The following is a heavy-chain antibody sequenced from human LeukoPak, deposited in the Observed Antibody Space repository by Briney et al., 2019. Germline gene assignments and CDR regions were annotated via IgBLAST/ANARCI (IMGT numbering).Heavy chain of an antibody. CDR3: AGDRGVVVAAVYYFDY. V-gene: IGHV3-21*01. J-gene: IGHJ4*02. Sequence: GGSLRLSCAASGFTFSSYSMNWVRQAPGKGLEWVSSISSSSSYIYYADSVKGRFTISRDNAKNSLYLQMNSLRAEDTAVYYCAGDRGVVVAAVYYFDYWGQGTLVTVSS. CDR2: ISSSSSYI. D-gene: IGHD2-15*01. CDR1: GFTFSSYS.